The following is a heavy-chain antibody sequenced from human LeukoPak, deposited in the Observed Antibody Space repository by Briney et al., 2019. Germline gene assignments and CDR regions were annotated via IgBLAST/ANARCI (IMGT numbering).Heavy chain of an antibody. CDR1: GFTFSTYS. CDR2: ISSSSSYI. D-gene: IGHD6-13*01. Sequence: GGSLRLSCAASGFTFSTYSMNWVRQAPGKGLEWVSSISSSSSYIYYADSVKGRFTISRDNAKNSLYLQMNSLRAEDTAVYYCASRIAAGDYWGQGTLVTVSS. V-gene: IGHV3-21*01. J-gene: IGHJ4*02. CDR3: ASRIAAGDY.